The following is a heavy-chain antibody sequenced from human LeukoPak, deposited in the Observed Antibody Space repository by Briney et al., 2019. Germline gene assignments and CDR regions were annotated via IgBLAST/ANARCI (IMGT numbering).Heavy chain of an antibody. CDR1: GGSFSGYY. Sequence: SETLSLTCAVYGGSFSGYYWSWIRQPPGKGLDWIGEINHSGSTNYNPSLKSRVTISVDPSKNQFSLKVGSVTAADTAVYYCARGGLLAAAGPHYYHYMDVWGKGATVTVSS. J-gene: IGHJ6*03. D-gene: IGHD6-13*01. CDR2: INHSGST. CDR3: ARGGLLAAAGPHYYHYMDV. V-gene: IGHV4-34*01.